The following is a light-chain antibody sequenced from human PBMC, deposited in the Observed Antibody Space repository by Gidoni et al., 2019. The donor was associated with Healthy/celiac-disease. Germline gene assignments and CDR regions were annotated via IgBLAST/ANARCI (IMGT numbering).Light chain of an antibody. CDR3: QQSYSTAS. V-gene: IGKV1-39*01. CDR2: AAS. J-gene: IGKJ1*01. CDR1: QSIRSY. Sequence: DIQMTQSPSSLSASVGDRVTITCRASQSIRSYLNWYQQKPGKAPKLLIYAASSLQSGVPSRFSGSGSGTDFTLTISSLQPEDFATYYCQQSYSTASFXQXTKVEIK.